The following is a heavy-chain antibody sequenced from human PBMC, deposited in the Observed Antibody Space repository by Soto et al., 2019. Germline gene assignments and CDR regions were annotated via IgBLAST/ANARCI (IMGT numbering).Heavy chain of an antibody. CDR1: GGTFSSYA. Sequence: SVKVSCKASGGTFSSYAISWVRQAPGQGLEWMGGIIPIFGTANYAQKFQGRVTITADESTSTAYMELSSLRSEDTAVYYCARLKDIVVVPAAPRPYYGMDVWGQGTAVTVSS. J-gene: IGHJ6*02. CDR2: IIPIFGTA. CDR3: ARLKDIVVVPAAPRPYYGMDV. V-gene: IGHV1-69*13. D-gene: IGHD2-2*01.